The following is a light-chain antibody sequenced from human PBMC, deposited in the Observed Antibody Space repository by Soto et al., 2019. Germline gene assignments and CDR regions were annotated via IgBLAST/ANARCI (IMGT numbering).Light chain of an antibody. CDR1: QSVSSN. V-gene: IGKV3D-15*01. Sequence: EIVITQSPATLSLSPGERATLSCSSSQSVSSNLAWYQQKPGQAPRLLIYGASTRATGIPARFSGSGSGTEFTLTISSLQSEDFAVYYCQQYNNWPETFGQGTKVDIK. J-gene: IGKJ1*01. CDR3: QQYNNWPET. CDR2: GAS.